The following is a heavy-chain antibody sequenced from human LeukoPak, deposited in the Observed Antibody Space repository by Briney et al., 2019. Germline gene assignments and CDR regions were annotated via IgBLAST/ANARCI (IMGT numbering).Heavy chain of an antibody. CDR2: LYSGGYT. V-gene: IGHV3-53*01. Sequence: GGSLRLSCAASGFTVSSNYMSWVRQAPGKGLEWVSVLYSGGYTYYADSVKGRFTISRDNSKNTLCLQMNSLRAEDTAVYYCARADTVVINYFDYWGQGTLVTVSS. CDR3: ARADTVVINYFDY. J-gene: IGHJ4*02. D-gene: IGHD4-23*01. CDR1: GFTVSSNY.